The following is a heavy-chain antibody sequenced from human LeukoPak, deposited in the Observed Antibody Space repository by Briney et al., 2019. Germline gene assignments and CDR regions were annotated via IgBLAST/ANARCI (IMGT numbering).Heavy chain of an antibody. Sequence: SETLSLTCAVYGGSFSGYYWSWIRQPPGKGLEWIGYIFYTGITSYNPSLKSRVTMSVDTSKNQFSLKLSSVTAADTAVYYCARAKQPDVGTLWFDPWGRGTLVVVSS. D-gene: IGHD6-13*01. CDR1: GGSFSGYY. J-gene: IGHJ5*02. CDR3: ARAKQPDVGTLWFDP. CDR2: IFYTGIT. V-gene: IGHV4-59*08.